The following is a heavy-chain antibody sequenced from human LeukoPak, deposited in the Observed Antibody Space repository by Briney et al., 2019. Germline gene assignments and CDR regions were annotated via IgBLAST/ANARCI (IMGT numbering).Heavy chain of an antibody. D-gene: IGHD2/OR15-2a*01. J-gene: IGHJ4*02. V-gene: IGHV4-59*08. CDR3: AGHHPRNTVDF. Sequence: SETLSLTCTVSGGSISSYSWIWIRQPPGKGLEWIAYISDIGSINYNPSLKSRVTISLDTSKNQFSLKLSSVTAADTAVYYCAGHHPRNTVDFWGQGTLVTVSS. CDR2: ISDIGSI. CDR1: GGSISSYS.